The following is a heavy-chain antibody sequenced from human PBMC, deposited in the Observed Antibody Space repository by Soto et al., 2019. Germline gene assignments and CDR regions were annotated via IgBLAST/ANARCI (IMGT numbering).Heavy chain of an antibody. CDR2: ISSNGDSA. V-gene: IGHV3-64D*08. CDR3: VKDIGGTTPHTGMDV. CDR1: GFFSSCD. Sequence: HPGGSLRLSCSASGFFSSCDLHWVRQAPGKGLEYISRISSNGDSAYYADSVKARFIISRDNFKNTLHLQMTSLRAEDTAVYYCVKDIGGTTPHTGMDVWGQGTTVTVSS. J-gene: IGHJ6*02. D-gene: IGHD1-7*01.